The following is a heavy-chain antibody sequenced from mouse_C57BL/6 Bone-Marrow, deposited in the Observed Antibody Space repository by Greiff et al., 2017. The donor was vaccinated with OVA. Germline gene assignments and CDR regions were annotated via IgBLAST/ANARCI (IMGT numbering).Heavy chain of an antibody. CDR2: IDPSDSYT. V-gene: IGHV1-50*01. J-gene: IGHJ2*01. CDR3: AKYDYDVDY. Sequence: VQLQQPGAELVKPGASVKLSCKASGYTFTSYWMQWVKQRPGQGLEWIGEIDPSDSYTNYNQKLKGKATLTVDTSSSTAYMQLSSLTSEDSAVYYCAKYDYDVDYWGQGTTLTVSS. D-gene: IGHD2-4*01. CDR1: GYTFTSYW.